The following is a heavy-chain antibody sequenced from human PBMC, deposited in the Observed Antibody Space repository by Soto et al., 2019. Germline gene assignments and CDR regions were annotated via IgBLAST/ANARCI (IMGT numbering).Heavy chain of an antibody. J-gene: IGHJ3*01. Sequence: QVRLVESGGGVVQPGTSLRLSCAASGFTFSDYVIHWVRQAAGKVLEWVASMTYEGATEYYADSVKGRFTMSRDNSKRALSLQMNSLRPDDTAVYYCARVRLSIAVNDALDVWGQGTTVTVSS. V-gene: IGHV3-30*14. CDR3: ARVRLSIAVNDALDV. CDR1: GFTFSDYV. CDR2: MTYEGATE. D-gene: IGHD3-3*02.